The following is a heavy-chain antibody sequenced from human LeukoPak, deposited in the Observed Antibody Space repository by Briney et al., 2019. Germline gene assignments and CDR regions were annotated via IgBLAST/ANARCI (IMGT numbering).Heavy chain of an antibody. CDR2: INTDGSIT. J-gene: IGHJ4*02. Sequence: GGSLRLSCAASGFTFSDYWIHWVRQAPGKGLVWVSRINTDGSITNYTDSVKGRFSISRDNSKNTLYLQMNSLRAEDTAVYYCARDSREMTTVTTTLDYWGQGTLVTVSS. CDR3: ARDSREMTTVTTTLDY. CDR1: GFTFSDYW. D-gene: IGHD4-17*01. V-gene: IGHV3-74*01.